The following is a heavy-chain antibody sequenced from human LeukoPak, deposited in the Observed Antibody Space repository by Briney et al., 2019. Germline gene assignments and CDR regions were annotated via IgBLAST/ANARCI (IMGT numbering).Heavy chain of an antibody. V-gene: IGHV4-59*12. J-gene: IGHJ3*02. D-gene: IGHD3-22*01. Sequence: SETLSLTCTVSGGSISSYYWSWIRQPPGKGLEWIGYIYHSGSTYYNPSLKSRVTISVDRSKNQFSLKLSSVTAADTAVYYCARDRKAYYYDSSGYLPSGAFDIWGQGTMVTVSS. CDR2: IYHSGST. CDR3: ARDRKAYYYDSSGYLPSGAFDI. CDR1: GGSISSYY.